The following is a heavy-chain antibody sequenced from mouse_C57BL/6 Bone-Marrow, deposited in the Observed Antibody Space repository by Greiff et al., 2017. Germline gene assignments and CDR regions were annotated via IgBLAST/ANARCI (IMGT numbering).Heavy chain of an antibody. CDR1: GFTFSDFY. J-gene: IGHJ4*01. Sequence: EVQRVESGGGLVQSGRSLRLSCATSGFTFSDFYMEWVRQAPGKGLEWIAASRNKANDYTTEYSASVKGRFIVSRDTSQSILYLQMNALSAEDTAIYYCAGDSCYYAMDYWGQGTSVTVSS. CDR3: AGDSCYYAMDY. CDR2: SRNKANDYTT. V-gene: IGHV7-1*01.